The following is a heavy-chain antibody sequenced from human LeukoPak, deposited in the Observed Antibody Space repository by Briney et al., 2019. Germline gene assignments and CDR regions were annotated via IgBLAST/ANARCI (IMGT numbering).Heavy chain of an antibody. J-gene: IGHJ4*02. CDR2: IKQDGREQ. V-gene: IGHV3-7*01. CDR1: GFTFISYG. CDR3: ARDGGIGFDY. D-gene: IGHD3-10*01. Sequence: GSLRLSCAASGFTFISYGMHWVRQAPGKGLEWVASIKQDGREQYYVDSVKGRFTISKDNAKNSLYLQMNSLRAEDTAVYYCARDGGIGFDYWGQGTLVTVSS.